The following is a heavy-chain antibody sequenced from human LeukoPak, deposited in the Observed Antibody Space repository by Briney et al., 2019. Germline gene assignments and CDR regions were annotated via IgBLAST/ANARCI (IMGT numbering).Heavy chain of an antibody. V-gene: IGHV4-59*01. J-gene: IGHJ4*02. D-gene: IGHD6-13*01. Sequence: SETLSLTCTVSDGSISSYYWSRIRQPPGKGLEWIGYIYYSGSTNYNPSLKSRVTISVDTSKNQFSLKLSSVTAADTAVYYCARGAGYSSSWYDKTFDYWGQRTLVTVSS. CDR3: ARGAGYSSSWYDKTFDY. CDR1: DGSISSYY. CDR2: IYYSGST.